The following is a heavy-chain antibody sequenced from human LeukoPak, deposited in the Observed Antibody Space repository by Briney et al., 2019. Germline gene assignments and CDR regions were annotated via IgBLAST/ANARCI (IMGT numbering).Heavy chain of an antibody. D-gene: IGHD5-18*01. V-gene: IGHV3-74*01. CDR3: ARDDTQLWYDQFHY. CDR2: INSDGSST. CDR1: GFTFSSYW. Sequence: GGSLRLSCAASGFTFSSYWMHWVRQAPGKGLVRVSRINSDGSSTSYADSVKGRFTISRDNAKNTLYLQMNSLRAEDTAVYYCARDDTQLWYDQFHYWGQGTLVTVSS. J-gene: IGHJ4*02.